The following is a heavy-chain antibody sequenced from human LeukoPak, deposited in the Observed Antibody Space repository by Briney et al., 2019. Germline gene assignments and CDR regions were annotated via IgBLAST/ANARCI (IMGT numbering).Heavy chain of an antibody. J-gene: IGHJ4*02. CDR3: ARARSGYEGDYFDY. CDR2: IGKGGDT. Sequence: GGSLRLSCAASGFTFSTYDMHWVRQAPGEGLEWVSTIGKGGDTYHPGSVKGRFTVSRENAKNSLYLQMNSLRAEDTAVYYCARARSGYEGDYFDYWGQGTLVTVSS. D-gene: IGHD5-12*01. CDR1: GFTFSTYD. V-gene: IGHV3-13*04.